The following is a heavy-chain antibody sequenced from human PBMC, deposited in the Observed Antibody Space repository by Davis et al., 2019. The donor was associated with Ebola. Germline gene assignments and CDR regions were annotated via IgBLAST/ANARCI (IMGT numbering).Heavy chain of an antibody. CDR1: GFTFSDYY. CDR2: ICGSGGST. Sequence: GGSLRLSCAASGFTFSDYYMSWIRQAPGKGLEWVSAICGSGGSTYYADSVKGRFTISRDNSKNTLYLQMNSLRVEDTAVYYCAKSRIAAAVLQHFDYWGQGTLVTVSS. CDR3: AKSRIAAAVLQHFDY. D-gene: IGHD6-13*01. J-gene: IGHJ4*02. V-gene: IGHV3-23*01.